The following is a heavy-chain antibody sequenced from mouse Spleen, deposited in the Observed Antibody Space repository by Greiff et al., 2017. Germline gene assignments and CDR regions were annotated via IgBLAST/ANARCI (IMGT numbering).Heavy chain of an antibody. J-gene: IGHJ3*01. CDR2: ISSGSSTI. D-gene: IGHD1-1*02. Sequence: EVQGVESGGGLVKPGGSLKLSCAASGFTFSDYGMHWVRQAPEKGLEWVAYISSGSSTIYYADTVKGRFTISRDNAKNTLFLQMTSLRSEDTAMYYCARNLWSEAWFAYWGQGTLVTVSA. CDR1: GFTFSDYG. CDR3: ARNLWSEAWFAY. V-gene: IGHV5-17*01.